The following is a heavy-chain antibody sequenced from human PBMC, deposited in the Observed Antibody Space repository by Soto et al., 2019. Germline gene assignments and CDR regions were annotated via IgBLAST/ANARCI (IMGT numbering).Heavy chain of an antibody. CDR3: ARGPYSSSSGTFDP. D-gene: IGHD6-6*01. Sequence: SETLSLTCTVSGGSVSSGIYYWIGVRQPPGKVLEWLGYIYYSGITNYNPSLKSRVTISVDTSKNQFSLKLRSVTAADTAVYYCARGPYSSSSGTFDPCGQGPLVTFSS. CDR2: IYYSGIT. CDR1: GGSVSSGIYY. V-gene: IGHV4-61*01. J-gene: IGHJ5*02.